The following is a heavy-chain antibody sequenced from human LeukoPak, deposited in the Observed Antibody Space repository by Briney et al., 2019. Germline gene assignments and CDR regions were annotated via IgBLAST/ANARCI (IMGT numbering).Heavy chain of an antibody. D-gene: IGHD1-26*01. J-gene: IGHJ4*02. V-gene: IGHV4-39*01. Sequence: PSETLSLTCTVSGGSISSSSYYWGWLRQPPGKGLEWIGSIYYSGSTYYNPSLKSRVTISVDTSKNQFSLKLSSVTAADTAVYYCASGGSYDYWGQGTLVTVSS. CDR2: IYYSGST. CDR3: ASGGSYDY. CDR1: GGSISSSSYY.